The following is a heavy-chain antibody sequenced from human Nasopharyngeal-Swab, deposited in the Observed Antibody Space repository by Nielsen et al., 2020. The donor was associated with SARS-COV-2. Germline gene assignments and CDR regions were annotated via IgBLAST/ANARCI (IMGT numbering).Heavy chain of an antibody. CDR1: GFTFSSYW. CDR3: ARRTFSSTSLIDC. V-gene: IGHV3-74*01. D-gene: IGHD2-2*01. Sequence: GESLKISCAASGFTFSSYWMHWVRQAPGKGLVWVSRINSDGGSTSYADSVKGRFTISRDNAKNSLYLQMNSLRVEDTAVYYCARRTFSSTSLIDCWGQGTLVTVSS. CDR2: INSDGGST. J-gene: IGHJ4*02.